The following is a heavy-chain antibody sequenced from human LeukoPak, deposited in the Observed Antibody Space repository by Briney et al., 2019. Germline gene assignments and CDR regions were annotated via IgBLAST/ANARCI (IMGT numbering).Heavy chain of an antibody. J-gene: IGHJ6*03. D-gene: IGHD3-22*01. CDR3: ARDYYDSSGWGLYHYMDV. CDR1: GGSMRSSSYY. V-gene: IGHV4-39*07. Sequence: PSETLSLTCTVSGGSMRSSSYYWGWIRQPPGKGLEWIGTIYYSGSTYYNASLKSRVTISLDTSKNQFSLKLSSVTAADTAVYYCARDYYDSSGWGLYHYMDVWGKGTTVTVSS. CDR2: IYYSGST.